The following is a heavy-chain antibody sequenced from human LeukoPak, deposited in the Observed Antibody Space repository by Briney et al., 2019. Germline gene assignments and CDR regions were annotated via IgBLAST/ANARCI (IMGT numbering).Heavy chain of an antibody. CDR1: GGSISGYY. Sequence: SETLSLTCTVSGGSISGYYWSWVRQPAGKGLEWIGRVYTSGSTHYNPSLKSRVTMSVDTSKNQFSLKLSSVTAADTAVYYCARLITGTTTAFDIWGQGTMVTVSS. D-gene: IGHD1-7*01. CDR3: ARLITGTTTAFDI. CDR2: VYTSGST. V-gene: IGHV4-4*07. J-gene: IGHJ3*02.